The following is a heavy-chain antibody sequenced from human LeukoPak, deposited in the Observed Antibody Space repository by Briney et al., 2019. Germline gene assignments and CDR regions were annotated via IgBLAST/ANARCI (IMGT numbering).Heavy chain of an antibody. CDR3: ARDFGELDY. V-gene: IGHV3-23*01. J-gene: IGHJ4*02. D-gene: IGHD3-3*01. CDR1: GFTFSVYA. CDR2: ISGSDYST. Sequence: GGSLRLSCAASGFTFSVYAMSWVRQAPGKGPEWVSAISGSDYSTYYADSVKGRFTISRDNSENTLYLQMNSLRAEDTAVYYCARDFGELDYWGQGTLVTVSS.